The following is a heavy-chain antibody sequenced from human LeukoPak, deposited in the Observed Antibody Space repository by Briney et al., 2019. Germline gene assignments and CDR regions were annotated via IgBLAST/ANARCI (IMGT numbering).Heavy chain of an antibody. V-gene: IGHV3-11*04. Sequence: PGGSLRLSCAASGFTFSDYNMRWIRQAPGKGLEWVSSISRSGSTKYYADSVKGRFTISRDNAKNSLYLQMNSLRAEDTAVYYCARDLFVVVAATRGGFDPWGQGTLVTVSS. CDR2: ISRSGSTK. CDR1: GFTFSDYN. J-gene: IGHJ5*02. CDR3: ARDLFVVVAATRGGFDP. D-gene: IGHD2-15*01.